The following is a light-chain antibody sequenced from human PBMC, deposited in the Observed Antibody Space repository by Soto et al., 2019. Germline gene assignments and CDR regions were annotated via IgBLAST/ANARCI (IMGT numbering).Light chain of an antibody. V-gene: IGLV2-8*01. CDR2: EVS. CDR1: SSDVGGYNY. Sequence: QSALTQPPSASGSPGQSVAISCTGTSSDVGGYNYVSWYQHHPGKAPKLMIYEVSRRPSGVSVRFSGSNSGNTASLTVSGLQAEDEADYYCSSYSGSSNWVFGGGTKLTVL. J-gene: IGLJ3*02. CDR3: SSYSGSSNWV.